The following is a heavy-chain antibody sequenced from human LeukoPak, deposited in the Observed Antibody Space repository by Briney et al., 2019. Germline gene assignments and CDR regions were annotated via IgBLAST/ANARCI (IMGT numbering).Heavy chain of an antibody. V-gene: IGHV1-46*01. Sequence: ASVTVSCKASGYTVTSYGISWMRQAPGQGLEWVGIINLNAVTTRYAQKFQGRITVTRDTSTSTVYMELSSLRSEDTAVYFCAREGAAEAKNFDYWGQGTLVIVSS. CDR2: INLNAVTT. D-gene: IGHD6-25*01. J-gene: IGHJ4*02. CDR3: AREGAAEAKNFDY. CDR1: GYTVTSYG.